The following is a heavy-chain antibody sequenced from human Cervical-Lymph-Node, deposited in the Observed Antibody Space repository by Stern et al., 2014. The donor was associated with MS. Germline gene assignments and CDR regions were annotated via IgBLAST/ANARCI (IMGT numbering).Heavy chain of an antibody. CDR2: ISYDGNHK. CDR1: GFTFSSYG. D-gene: IGHD2-8*01. V-gene: IGHV3-30*03. J-gene: IGHJ4*02. Sequence: VQLVESGGAVVQPGRSLRLPCAASGFTFSSYGMHWVRPAPGPGLEWVTVISYDGNHKYYAASVKGRFTISRDNSKNTLHLQMNSVTPDDTAIYCCARDYEDTSMLFDHWGQGTLVTVSS. CDR3: ARDYEDTSMLFDH.